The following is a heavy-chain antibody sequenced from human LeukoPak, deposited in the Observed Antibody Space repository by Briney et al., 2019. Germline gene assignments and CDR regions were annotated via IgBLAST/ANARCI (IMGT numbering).Heavy chain of an antibody. CDR1: GGSISSYY. V-gene: IGHV4-59*01. D-gene: IGHD4-17*01. J-gene: IGHJ4*02. CDR2: IYYSGST. Sequence: SETLSLTCTVSGGSISSYYWSWIRQPPGKGLEWIGYIYYSGSTSYNPSLKGRVTISVDTSKNQFSLKLSSVTAADTAVYYCARVIYGDYWDFDYWGQGTLVTVSS. CDR3: ARVIYGDYWDFDY.